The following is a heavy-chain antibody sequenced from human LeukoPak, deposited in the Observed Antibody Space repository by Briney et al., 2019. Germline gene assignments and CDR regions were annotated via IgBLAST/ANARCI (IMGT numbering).Heavy chain of an antibody. J-gene: IGHJ4*02. CDR2: ISSSASTI. CDR3: ARAAYGDYGYYDY. V-gene: IGHV3-48*04. D-gene: IGHD4-17*01. Sequence: GGSLRLSCAASAFSFSSYSMNWVRQAPGKGLQWISYISSSASTIHYADSLKGRFTVSRDNSKNSLYLQMNNLRAEDTAVYFCARAAYGDYGYYDYWGQGTLVTVSS. CDR1: AFSFSSYS.